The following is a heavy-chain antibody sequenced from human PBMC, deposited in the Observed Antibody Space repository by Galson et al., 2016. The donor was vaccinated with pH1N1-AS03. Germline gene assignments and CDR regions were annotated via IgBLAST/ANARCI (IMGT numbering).Heavy chain of an antibody. Sequence: PALVKPTQTLTLTCTFSGFSLSTSGEGVGWIRQPPGKALKWLTLIHWDDDKRYSPSLRTRLTITKDTPKNQVVLTMTNMDPVDTATYFCVHRRRTITVASVFDYWGQGALVTVSS. V-gene: IGHV2-5*02. CDR2: IHWDDDK. CDR3: VHRRRTITVASVFDY. D-gene: IGHD5-12*01. J-gene: IGHJ4*02. CDR1: GFSLSTSGEG.